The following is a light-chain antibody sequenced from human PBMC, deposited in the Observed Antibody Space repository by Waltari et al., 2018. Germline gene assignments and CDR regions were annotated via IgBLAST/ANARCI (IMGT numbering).Light chain of an antibody. Sequence: SALTQPDSVSGSPGQSITISCSGISSDSGAYEYFSWYQQHPGKAPKVIIYDVINRPSGVSDRFSGSKSGSSASLTISGLQAEDEADYYCSSFTSSTTGIFGGGTKLTVL. CDR1: SSDSGAYEY. CDR3: SSFTSSTTGI. V-gene: IGLV2-14*03. J-gene: IGLJ2*01. CDR2: DVI.